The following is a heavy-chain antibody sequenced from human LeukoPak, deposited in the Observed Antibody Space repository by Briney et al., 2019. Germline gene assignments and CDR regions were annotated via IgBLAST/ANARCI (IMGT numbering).Heavy chain of an antibody. J-gene: IGHJ4*02. D-gene: IGHD6-13*01. Sequence: GGSLRLSCAASGFTFDDYAMHWVRQAPGKGLEWVSGISWNSGSIGYADSVKGRFTISRDNAKNSLYLQMNSLRAEDTALYYCAKVRYRSSWYYFDYWGQGTLVTVSS. CDR2: ISWNSGSI. CDR1: GFTFDDYA. CDR3: AKVRYRSSWYYFDY. V-gene: IGHV3-9*01.